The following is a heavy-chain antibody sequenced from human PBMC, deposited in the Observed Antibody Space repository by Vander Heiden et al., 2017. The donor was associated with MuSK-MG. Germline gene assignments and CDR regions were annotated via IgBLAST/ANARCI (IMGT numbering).Heavy chain of an antibody. CDR3: ASGRYGAGSYYHDY. Sequence: QVQLVESGGGVVQPGRSLRLSCAASGFTFSSYAMHWVRQAPGKGLEWVAVISYDGSNKYYADAVKGRFTISRDNSKNTLYLQMNSLRAEETAVYYCASGRYGAGSYYHDYWGQGTLVTVSS. CDR2: ISYDGSNK. V-gene: IGHV3-30-3*01. J-gene: IGHJ4*02. CDR1: GFTFSSYA. D-gene: IGHD3-10*01.